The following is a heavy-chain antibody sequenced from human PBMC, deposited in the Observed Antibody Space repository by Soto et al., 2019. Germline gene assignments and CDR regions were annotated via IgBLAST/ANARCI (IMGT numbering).Heavy chain of an antibody. CDR3: ARDKITGLFDY. V-gene: IGHV4-34*01. J-gene: IGHJ4*02. CDR2: INHSGST. Sequence: YCWGWINKPPGKGLEWIGEINHSGSTNYNPSLKSRVTISVDTSKNQFSLKLTPVTAADTAVYYCARDKITGLFDYWGQGPLVTVS. D-gene: IGHD2-8*02. CDR1: YC.